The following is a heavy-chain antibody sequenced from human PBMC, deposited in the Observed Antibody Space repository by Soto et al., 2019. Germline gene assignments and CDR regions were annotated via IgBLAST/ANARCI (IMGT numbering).Heavy chain of an antibody. CDR1: GFTFSSYA. CDR2: ISGSGGST. CDR3: AKDQWPRIVGATTFDY. Sequence: PGGSLRLSCAASGFTFSSYAMSWVRQAPGKGLEWVSAISGSGGSTYYADSVKGRFTNSRDNSKNTLYLQMNSLRAEDTAVYYCAKDQWPRIVGATTFDYWGQGTLVTVSS. D-gene: IGHD1-26*01. J-gene: IGHJ4*02. V-gene: IGHV3-23*01.